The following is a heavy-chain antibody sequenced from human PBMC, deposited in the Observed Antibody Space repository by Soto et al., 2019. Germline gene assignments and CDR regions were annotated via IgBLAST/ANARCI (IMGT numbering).Heavy chain of an antibody. V-gene: IGHV3-23*01. J-gene: IGHJ4*02. Sequence: EVQLLESGGCLVQPGGSLRLSCASSGFTFSSYGMTWVRRPPGKGLEWVSAISGSGAATYYADSVQGRFTISRDNSNNTLYLQMNSLRAEDTAVYSCAKVLYGVVTYFDSWGQGTLVTVSS. CDR1: GFTFSSYG. CDR2: ISGSGAAT. CDR3: AKVLYGVVTYFDS. D-gene: IGHD3-3*01.